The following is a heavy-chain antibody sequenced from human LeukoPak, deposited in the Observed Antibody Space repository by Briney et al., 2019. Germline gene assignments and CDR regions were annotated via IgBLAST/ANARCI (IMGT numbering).Heavy chain of an antibody. CDR3: VKGGSDYIWGSYRPFEY. Sequence: TGGSLRLSCAASEFTFSSYAMSWVRQAPRKGLEWVSTIIGNGRRTSYADSVKGRFTISRDNSKNTLYLQMNSLRAGDTAVYYCVKGGSDYIWGSYRPFEYWGQGTLVTVSS. D-gene: IGHD3-16*02. J-gene: IGHJ4*02. CDR1: EFTFSSYA. V-gene: IGHV3-23*01. CDR2: IIGNGRRT.